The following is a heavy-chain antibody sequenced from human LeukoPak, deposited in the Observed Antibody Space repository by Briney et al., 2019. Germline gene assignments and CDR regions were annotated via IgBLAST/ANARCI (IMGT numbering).Heavy chain of an antibody. J-gene: IGHJ4*02. CDR1: GGTFSSYA. V-gene: IGHV1-24*01. CDR3: ATVSLNSGSYPD. D-gene: IGHD1-26*01. CDR2: FDPEDGET. Sequence: ASVKVSCKASGGTFSSYAISWVRQAPGQGLEWMGGFDPEDGETIYAQKFQGRVTMTEDTSTDTAYMELSSLRSEDTAVYYCATVSLNSGSYPDWGQGTLVTVSS.